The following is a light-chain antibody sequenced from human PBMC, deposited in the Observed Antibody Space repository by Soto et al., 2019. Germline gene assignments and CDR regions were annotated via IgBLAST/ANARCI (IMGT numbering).Light chain of an antibody. Sequence: EIVFTRSPGTLSLSPCERATLPPSASQRVSSDYLAWYQQKPGQAPGLLIYGRSKRATDIPDRFSGSGSGTEFTLTISSLQPEDFATYYCQQHGQWPITFGQGTRLEIK. CDR2: GRS. J-gene: IGKJ5*01. CDR3: QQHGQWPIT. CDR1: QRVSSDY. V-gene: IGKV3-20*01.